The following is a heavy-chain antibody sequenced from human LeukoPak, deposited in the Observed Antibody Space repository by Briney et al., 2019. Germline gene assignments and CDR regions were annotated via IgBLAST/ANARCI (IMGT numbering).Heavy chain of an antibody. D-gene: IGHD6-19*01. J-gene: IGHJ4*02. CDR2: ISGSGGST. Sequence: GGSLRLSCAASGFTFSSYAMSWVRQAPGKGLEWVSAISGSGGSTYYADSVKGRFTISRDNSKNMLYLQMNSLRADDTAVYYCAIAKGPVDIVVAAMGVFGYWGQGTLVTVSS. V-gene: IGHV3-23*01. CDR3: AIAKGPVDIVVAAMGVFGY. CDR1: GFTFSSYA.